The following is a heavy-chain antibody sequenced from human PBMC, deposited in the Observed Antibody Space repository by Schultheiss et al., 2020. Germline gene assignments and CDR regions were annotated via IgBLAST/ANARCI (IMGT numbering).Heavy chain of an antibody. CDR1: GYTFTSYG. D-gene: IGHD6-13*01. Sequence: ASVKVSCKASGYTFTSYGISWVRQAPGQGLEWMGWISAYKGNTNYAQKFQGRVTMTTDTSTSTTYMELRNLRSDDTAVFYCARDLSSSWYFRFDYWGQGTLVTVSS. CDR3: ARDLSSSWYFRFDY. CDR2: ISAYKGNT. V-gene: IGHV1-18*01. J-gene: IGHJ4*02.